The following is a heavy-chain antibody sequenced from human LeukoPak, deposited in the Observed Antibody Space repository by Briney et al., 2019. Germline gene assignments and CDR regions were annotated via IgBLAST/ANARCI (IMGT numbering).Heavy chain of an antibody. CDR1: GGSISSYY. Sequence: KPSETLSLTCTVSGGSISSYYWSWIRQPTGKGLEWIGYIYYSGSTNSNPSLKSRVTISVDTSKNQFSLKLSSVTAADTAVYYCASSNYSPTYYFDYWGQGTLVTVSS. CDR2: IYYSGST. D-gene: IGHD2/OR15-2a*01. J-gene: IGHJ4*02. V-gene: IGHV4-59*01. CDR3: ASSNYSPTYYFDY.